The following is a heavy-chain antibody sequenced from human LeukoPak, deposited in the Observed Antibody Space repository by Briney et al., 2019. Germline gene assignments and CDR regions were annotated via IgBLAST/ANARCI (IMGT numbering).Heavy chain of an antibody. CDR2: ISGSGGST. J-gene: IGHJ4*02. CDR3: AKDGGIVATIPYFDY. V-gene: IGHV3-23*01. CDR1: GFTFSSYA. D-gene: IGHD5-12*01. Sequence: PGGSLRLSCAASGFTFSSYAMSWLRQAPGKGLEWVSAISGSGGSTYYADSVKGRFTISRDNSKNTLYLQMNSLRAEDTAVYYCAKDGGIVATIPYFDYWGQGTLVTVSS.